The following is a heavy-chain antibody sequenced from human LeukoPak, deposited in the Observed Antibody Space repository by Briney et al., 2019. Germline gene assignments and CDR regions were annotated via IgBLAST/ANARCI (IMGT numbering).Heavy chain of an antibody. D-gene: IGHD3-10*01. CDR1: GGSITSGAYS. CDR2: IYYSGNT. J-gene: IGHJ4*02. Sequence: SETLSLTCAFSGGSITSGAYSWSWIRQPPGKGLEWIGYIYYSGNTYYHPSLKSRVTISVDTSKNQFSLKLSSVTAADTAVYYCARERLTMVREFSPHYFDYWGQGTLVTVSS. CDR3: ARERLTMVREFSPHYFDY. V-gene: IGHV4-30-4*07.